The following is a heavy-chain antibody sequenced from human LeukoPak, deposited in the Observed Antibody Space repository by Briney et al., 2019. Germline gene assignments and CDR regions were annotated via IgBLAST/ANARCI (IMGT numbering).Heavy chain of an antibody. CDR3: AKDREAGWELTKLGGFDY. J-gene: IGHJ4*02. CDR1: GYTFTSYG. V-gene: IGHV1-18*01. Sequence: ASVKVSCKASGYTFTSYGISWVRQAPGQGLEWMGWISAYNGNTNYAQKLQGRVTMTTDTSTSTAYMELRSLRSDDTAVYYCAKDREAGWELTKLGGFDYWGQGTLVTVSS. D-gene: IGHD1-26*01. CDR2: ISAYNGNT.